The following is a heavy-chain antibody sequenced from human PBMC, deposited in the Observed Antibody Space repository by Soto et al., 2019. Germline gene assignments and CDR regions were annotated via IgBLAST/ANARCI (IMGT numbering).Heavy chain of an antibody. CDR1: GGSISSYY. J-gene: IGHJ6*02. D-gene: IGHD4-4*01. CDR2: IYYSGST. CDR3: ARHRDSNYYYYGMDV. V-gene: IGHV4-59*08. Sequence: SETLSLTCTVSGGSISSYYWSWIRQPPGKGLEWIGYIYYSGSTNYNPSLKSRVTISVDTSKNQFSLKLISVTAADTAVYYCARHRDSNYYYYGMDVWGQGTTVTVSS.